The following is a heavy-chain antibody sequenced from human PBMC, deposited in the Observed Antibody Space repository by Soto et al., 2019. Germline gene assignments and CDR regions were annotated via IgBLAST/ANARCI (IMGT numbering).Heavy chain of an antibody. CDR3: VCGGNFFVY. CDR2: INQDGSER. J-gene: IGHJ4*02. V-gene: IGHV3-7*01. D-gene: IGHD3-16*01. Sequence: EVQLVESGGGLVQPGGSLRLPCAASGFTFSTYWMTWVRQPPGKGLEWVASINQDGSERYYVDSVRGRFTIFRDNAKNSLYLQMNSLRAEDTAVYYCVCGGNFFVYWGQGTLVTVSP. CDR1: GFTFSTYW.